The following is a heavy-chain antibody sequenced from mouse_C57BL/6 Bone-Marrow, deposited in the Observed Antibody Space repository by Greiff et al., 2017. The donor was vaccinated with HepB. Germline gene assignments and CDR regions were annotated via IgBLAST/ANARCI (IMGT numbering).Heavy chain of an antibody. CDR1: GYTFTSYW. CDR3: ARGGMVTDY. D-gene: IGHD2-2*01. CDR2: IYPGSGST. Sequence: QVQLQHPGAELVKPGASVKLSCKASGYTFTSYWITWVKQRPGQGLEWIGDIYPGSGSTNYNEKFKSKATLTVDTSSSTAYMQLSSLTSEDSAVYYCARGGMVTDYWGQGTTLTVSS. J-gene: IGHJ2*01. V-gene: IGHV1-55*01.